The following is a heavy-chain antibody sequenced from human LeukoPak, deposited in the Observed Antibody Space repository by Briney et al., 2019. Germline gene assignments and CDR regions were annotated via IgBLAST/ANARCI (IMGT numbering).Heavy chain of an antibody. J-gene: IGHJ4*02. CDR1: EFSFSSYW. CDR3: ARIEGSTFDY. V-gene: IGHV5-51*01. CDR2: IYPGDSES. Sequence: GGSLRLSCAASEFSFSSYWIGWVRQMPGKGLEWMGIIYPGDSESKYNPSLQGQVTISADKSISTAYLQWSSLKASDTAIYYCARIEGSTFDYWGQGTLVTVSS.